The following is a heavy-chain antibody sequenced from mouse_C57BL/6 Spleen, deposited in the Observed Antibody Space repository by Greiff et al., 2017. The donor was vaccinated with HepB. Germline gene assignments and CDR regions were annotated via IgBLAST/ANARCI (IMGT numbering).Heavy chain of an antibody. CDR1: GFTFSSYA. CDR2: ISDGGSYT. Sequence: EVKVEESGGGLVKPGGSLKLSCAASGFTFSSYAMSWVRQTPEKRLEWVATISDGGSYTYYPDNVKGRFTISRDNAKNNLYLQMSHLKSEDTAMYYCAREGLGFAYWGQGTLVTVSA. CDR3: AREGLGFAY. J-gene: IGHJ3*01. V-gene: IGHV5-4*01.